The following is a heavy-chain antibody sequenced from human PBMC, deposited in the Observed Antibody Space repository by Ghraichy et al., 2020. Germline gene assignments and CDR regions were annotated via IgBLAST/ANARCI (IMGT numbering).Heavy chain of an antibody. Sequence: SETLSLTCAVSGGSISSGGYSWSWIRQPPGKGLEWIGYIYHSGSTYYNPSLKSRVTISVDRSKNQFSLKLSSVTAADTAVYYCARAGLRLGHFDLWGRGTLVTVSS. CDR3: ARAGLRLGHFDL. D-gene: IGHD3-16*01. CDR2: IYHSGST. J-gene: IGHJ2*01. V-gene: IGHV4-30-2*01. CDR1: GGSISSGGYS.